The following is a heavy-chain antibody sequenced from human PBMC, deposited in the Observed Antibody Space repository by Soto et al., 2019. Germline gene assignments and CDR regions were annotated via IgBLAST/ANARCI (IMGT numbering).Heavy chain of an antibody. J-gene: IGHJ3*02. V-gene: IGHV3-33*01. CDR3: VRDRLTGHDAFDI. CDR2: IWYAGSNK. CDR1: GFTFSSHG. D-gene: IGHD4-4*01. Sequence: PGGSLRLSCAASGFTFSSHGMHWVCQAPGKGLEWVAVIWYAGSNKYYGDSLRGRFTISRDNSKNMLYLQMNTLRPEDTAVYYCVRDRLTGHDAFDIWGQGAMVTVSS.